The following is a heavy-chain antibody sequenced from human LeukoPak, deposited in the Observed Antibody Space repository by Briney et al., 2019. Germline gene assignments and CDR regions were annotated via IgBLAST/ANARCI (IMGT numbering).Heavy chain of an antibody. CDR2: ISGSGGST. CDR3: AKDLSYGMDV. D-gene: IGHD3-9*01. J-gene: IGHJ6*02. Sequence: GGSLRLSCAASGFTFTTYAMAWVRQAPGKGLEWVSAISGSGGSTYYADSVKGRFTISRDNSKNTLYLQMKSLRAEDTALYYCAKDLSYGMDVWGQGTTVTVSS. V-gene: IGHV3-23*01. CDR1: GFTFTTYA.